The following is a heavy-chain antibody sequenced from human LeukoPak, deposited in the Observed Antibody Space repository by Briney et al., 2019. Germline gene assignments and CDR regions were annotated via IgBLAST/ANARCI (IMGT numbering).Heavy chain of an antibody. D-gene: IGHD3-3*01. CDR1: GGTFSSYA. Sequence: GASVKVSCKASGGTFSSYAISWVRQAPGQGLEWMGGIVPAFRSANYARTFEGRVAISTDESTKTAYLELSSLISEDTAVYYCARASIFGVVFYYMDVWGSGTSVTVSS. J-gene: IGHJ6*03. CDR2: IVPAFRSA. V-gene: IGHV1-69*05. CDR3: ARASIFGVVFYYMDV.